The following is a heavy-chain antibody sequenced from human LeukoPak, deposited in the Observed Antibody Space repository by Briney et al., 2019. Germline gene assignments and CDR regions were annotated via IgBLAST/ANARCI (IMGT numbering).Heavy chain of an antibody. CDR1: GYTFTGYY. CDR3: ARDHPVDEAYYGMDV. V-gene: IGHV1-2*04. Sequence: ASVKVSCKASGYTFTGYYMHWVRQAPGQGLEWMGWINPNSGGTNYAQKFQGWVTMTRDTSISTAYMELSRLRSDDTAVYYCARDHPVDEAYYGMDVWGQGTTVTVSS. CDR2: INPNSGGT. J-gene: IGHJ6*02. D-gene: IGHD2-15*01.